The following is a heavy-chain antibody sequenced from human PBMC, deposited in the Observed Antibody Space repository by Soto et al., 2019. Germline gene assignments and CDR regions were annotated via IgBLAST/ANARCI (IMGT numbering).Heavy chain of an antibody. Sequence: PGGSLRLSCAASGFTFRSVTMNWVRQAAGKGLEWVSTISSNSAYIYYTDALRGRFTISRDNAKNSLHLQMNSLRAGDTEYRCREHW. D-gene: IGHD1-1*01. J-gene: IGHJ1*01. CDR2: ISSNSAYI. V-gene: IGHV3-21*01. CDR3: EH. CDR1: GFTFRSVT.